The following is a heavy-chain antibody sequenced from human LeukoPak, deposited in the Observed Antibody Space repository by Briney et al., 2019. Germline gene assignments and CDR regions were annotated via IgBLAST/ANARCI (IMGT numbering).Heavy chain of an antibody. Sequence: GGSLRLSCAASGFTVSTNYLSWVRQAPGRGLEWVSIIYTGGSTYYADSVKGRFIISRDNSKSTVYLQMNSLRAEDTAVYYCARADGYCSSTSCYYYFDYWGQGTLVTASS. D-gene: IGHD2-2*01. J-gene: IGHJ4*02. CDR1: GFTVSTNY. V-gene: IGHV3-66*01. CDR2: IYTGGST. CDR3: ARADGYCSSTSCYYYFDY.